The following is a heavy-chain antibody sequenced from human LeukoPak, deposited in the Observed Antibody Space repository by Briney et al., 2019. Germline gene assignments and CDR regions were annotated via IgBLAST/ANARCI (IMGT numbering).Heavy chain of an antibody. Sequence: SETLSLTCAVYGGSFSGYYWSWIRQPPGKGLEWIGYIYYSGSTNYNPSLKSRVTISVDTSKNQFSLKLSSVTAADTAVYYCARWGPLNYYGSGSYLNWYFDLWGRGTLVTVSS. CDR2: IYYSGST. V-gene: IGHV4-59*08. CDR3: ARWGPLNYYGSGSYLNWYFDL. CDR1: GGSFSGYY. J-gene: IGHJ2*01. D-gene: IGHD3-10*01.